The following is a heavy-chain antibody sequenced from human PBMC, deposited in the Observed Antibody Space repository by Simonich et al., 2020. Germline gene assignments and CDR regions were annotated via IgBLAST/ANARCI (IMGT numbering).Heavy chain of an antibody. Sequence: QVQLVESGGGVVQPGRSLRLSCAASGFTFSSYGMHWVRQGQGKGLEWVEVNWYDGSNKYYADSVKGRFTISRDNSKNTLYLQMNSLRAEDTAVYYCARDRYCSGGSCYYFDYWGQGTLVTVSS. V-gene: IGHV3-33*01. CDR3: ARDRYCSGGSCYYFDY. D-gene: IGHD2-15*01. J-gene: IGHJ4*02. CDR1: GFTFSSYG. CDR2: NWYDGSNK.